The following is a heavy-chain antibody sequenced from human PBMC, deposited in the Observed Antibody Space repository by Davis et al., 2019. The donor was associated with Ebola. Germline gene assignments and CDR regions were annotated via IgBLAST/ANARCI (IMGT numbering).Heavy chain of an antibody. V-gene: IGHV3-21*04. D-gene: IGHD5-24*01. CDR2: ISSTSSYI. CDR1: EFTFSRYS. CDR3: ARDPAEIHLDY. Sequence: GESLKISCVASEFTFSRYSMNWVRQAPGKGLEWVSSISSTSSYIYYADSVKGRFTISRDNTKNSLYLQMNSLRAEDTAVYYCARDPAEIHLDYWGQGTLVTVSS. J-gene: IGHJ4*02.